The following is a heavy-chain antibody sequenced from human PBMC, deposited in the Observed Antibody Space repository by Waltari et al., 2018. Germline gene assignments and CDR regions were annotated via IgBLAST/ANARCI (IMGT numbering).Heavy chain of an antibody. V-gene: IGHV3-30*01. CDR3: ARDYCDRRNCHGMDV. CDR2: ISNNERNI. CDR1: EFTFSSYA. D-gene: IGHD3-22*01. J-gene: IGHJ6*02. Sequence: QVQLVESGGGVVQPGKSLRLSCAASEFTFSSYAMHWVRQAPGKGLEWVAVISNNERNIYYVDSVKGRFTISRDNSKKMLYLQMNSLRAEDTAVYYCARDYCDRRNCHGMDVWGQGTTVTVSS.